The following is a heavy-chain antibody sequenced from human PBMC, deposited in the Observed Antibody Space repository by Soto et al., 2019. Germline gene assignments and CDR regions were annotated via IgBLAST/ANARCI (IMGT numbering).Heavy chain of an antibody. J-gene: IGHJ5*02. V-gene: IGHV1-24*01. D-gene: IGHD5-12*01. Sequence: ASVKVSCKVSGYTLTELSMHWVRQAPGKGLEWMGGFDPEDGETIYAQKFQGRVTMTEDTSTDTAYMELSSLRSEETAVYYCATGGYSGYWFDPWGQGTLVTVSS. CDR2: FDPEDGET. CDR1: GYTLTELS. CDR3: ATGGYSGYWFDP.